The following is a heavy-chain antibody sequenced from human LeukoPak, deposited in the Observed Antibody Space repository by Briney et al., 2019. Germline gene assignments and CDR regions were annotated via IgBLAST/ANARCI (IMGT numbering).Heavy chain of an antibody. CDR2: ISYDGSNK. D-gene: IGHD5-12*01. Sequence: GGSLRLSCAASGFTFSNYAMHWVRQAPGKGLEWVAGISYDGSNKYYADAVTGRFTISRDNAKNSLYLQMNSLRAEDTAVYYCARDPFIVATMYDYWGQGTLVTVSS. CDR1: GFTFSNYA. V-gene: IGHV3-30-3*01. J-gene: IGHJ4*02. CDR3: ARDPFIVATMYDY.